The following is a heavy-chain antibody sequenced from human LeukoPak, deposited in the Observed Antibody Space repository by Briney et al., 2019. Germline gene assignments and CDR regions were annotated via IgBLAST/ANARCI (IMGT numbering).Heavy chain of an antibody. CDR3: ARENCSSTSCYPDY. V-gene: IGHV4-30-4*08. J-gene: IGHJ4*02. CDR1: GGSTSSGDYY. D-gene: IGHD2-2*01. CDR2: IYYSGST. Sequence: SETLSLTCTVSGGSTSSGDYYWSWIRQPPGKGLEWIGYIYYSGSTYYNPSLKSRVTISVDTSKNQFSLKLSSVTAADTAVYYCARENCSSTSCYPDYWGQGTLVTVSS.